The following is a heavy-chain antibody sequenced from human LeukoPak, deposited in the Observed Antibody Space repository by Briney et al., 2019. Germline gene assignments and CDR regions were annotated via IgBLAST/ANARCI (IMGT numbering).Heavy chain of an antibody. J-gene: IGHJ4*02. CDR2: IYSGGNT. CDR3: AGRPTGYSSGYIH. Sequence: HPGGSLSLSCAASGFSVSNYYMSWVRQAPGKGLEWVSVIYSGGNTYYTDSVKGRFTISSDNSENIVYLQMNNLRVEDTAVYYCAGRPTGYSSGYIHWGQGTLVTVSS. V-gene: IGHV3-53*01. D-gene: IGHD5-18*01. CDR1: GFSVSNYY.